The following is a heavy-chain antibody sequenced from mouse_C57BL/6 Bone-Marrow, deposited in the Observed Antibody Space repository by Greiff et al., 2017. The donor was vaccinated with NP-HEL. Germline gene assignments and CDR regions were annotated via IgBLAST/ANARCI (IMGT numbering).Heavy chain of an antibody. Sequence: EVMLVESGGGLVQPGGSLKLSCAASGFTFSDYYMYWVRQTPEKRLEWVAYISTGGGSTYYPDTVKGRFTISRDNAKNTLYLQMSRLKSEDTAMYYCARDRDYDYAMDYWGQGTSVTVSS. CDR1: GFTFSDYY. CDR2: ISTGGGST. V-gene: IGHV5-12*01. J-gene: IGHJ4*01. D-gene: IGHD1-1*02. CDR3: ARDRDYDYAMDY.